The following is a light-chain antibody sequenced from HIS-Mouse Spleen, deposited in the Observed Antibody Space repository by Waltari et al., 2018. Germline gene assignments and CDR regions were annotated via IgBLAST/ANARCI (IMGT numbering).Light chain of an antibody. J-gene: IGLJ2*01. Sequence: QSVLTQPPSASGPPGQRVTIPCSGSSSNIGSNTVTWYQQLPGTAPKLLIYSNNQRPSGVPDRFSGSKSGTSASLAISGLQSEDEADYYCAAWDDSLNGVVFGGGTKLTVL. CDR2: SNN. CDR3: AAWDDSLNGVV. V-gene: IGLV1-44*01. CDR1: SSNIGSNT.